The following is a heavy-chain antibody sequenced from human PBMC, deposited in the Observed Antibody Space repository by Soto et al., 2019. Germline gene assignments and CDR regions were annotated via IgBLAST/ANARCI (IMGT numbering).Heavy chain of an antibody. CDR1: GFIFKMYW. D-gene: IGHD3-10*01. J-gene: IGHJ4*01. V-gene: IGHV3-74*01. CDR2: IYNDGTYS. CDR3: TRGPRPISTGTGDY. Sequence: GFPRLSCAASGFIFKMYWMPWVRQSPGKGLVWISRIYNDGTYSDYAASVRGRFTISIDNVNDTLYLQMNNLRAEDSGLYYCTRGPRPISTGTGDYWGQGTQVTVSS.